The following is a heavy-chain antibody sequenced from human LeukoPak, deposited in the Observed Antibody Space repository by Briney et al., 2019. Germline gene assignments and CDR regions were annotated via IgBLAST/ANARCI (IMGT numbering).Heavy chain of an antibody. D-gene: IGHD5-12*01. V-gene: IGHV3-48*02. J-gene: IGHJ4*02. Sequence: PGGSLRLSCAASGFTFSSYGMNWVRQAPGKRLEWVSYISSSSDSIYYADSVKGRFTISRDNAENSLYLQMNSLRDDDTAVYYCARAMRSGYDYWGQGTLVTVSS. CDR1: GFTFSSYG. CDR2: ISSSSDSI. CDR3: ARAMRSGYDY.